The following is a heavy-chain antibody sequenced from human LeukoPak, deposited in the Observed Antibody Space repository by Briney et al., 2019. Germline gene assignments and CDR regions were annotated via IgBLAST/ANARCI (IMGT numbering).Heavy chain of an antibody. Sequence: GSLRLSCAASGFPVSSYSMNWVRQAPGKGLEWVSSISSSSSYIYYADSVKGRFTISRDNAKNSLYLQMNSLRAEDTAVYYCARESTVTGGISYFDYWGQGTLVTVSS. CDR2: ISSSSSYI. J-gene: IGHJ4*02. CDR1: GFPVSSYS. CDR3: ARESTVTGGISYFDY. V-gene: IGHV3-21*01. D-gene: IGHD4-17*01.